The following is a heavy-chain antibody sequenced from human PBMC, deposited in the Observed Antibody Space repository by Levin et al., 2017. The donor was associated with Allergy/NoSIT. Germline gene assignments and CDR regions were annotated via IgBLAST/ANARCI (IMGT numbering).Heavy chain of an antibody. CDR3: ATHCTGGVCPTDDAFDI. CDR2: IIPIFGTA. CDR1: GGTFSSYA. V-gene: IGHV1-69*01. D-gene: IGHD2-8*02. J-gene: IGHJ3*02. Sequence: KISCKASGGTFSSYAISWVRQAPGQGLEWMGGIIPIFGTANYAQKFQGRVTITADESTSTAYMELSSLRSEDTAVYYCATHCTGGVCPTDDAFDIWGQGTMVTVSS.